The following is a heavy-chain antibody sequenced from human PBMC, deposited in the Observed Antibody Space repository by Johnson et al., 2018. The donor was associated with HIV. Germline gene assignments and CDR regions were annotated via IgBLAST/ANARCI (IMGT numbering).Heavy chain of an antibody. CDR2: MWYDGSNK. CDR3: AYPREGSSWSNDAFDI. D-gene: IGHD6-13*01. Sequence: QVQLVESGGGVVQPGRSLRLSCAASGFTFSTYGMHWVRQAPGKGLEWVAVMWYDGSNKYYADSVNGRFTISRDNSKNTLYLQMNSLRAEDTAVYYCAYPREGSSWSNDAFDIWGQGTMVTVSS. CDR1: GFTFSTYG. J-gene: IGHJ3*02. V-gene: IGHV3-33*01.